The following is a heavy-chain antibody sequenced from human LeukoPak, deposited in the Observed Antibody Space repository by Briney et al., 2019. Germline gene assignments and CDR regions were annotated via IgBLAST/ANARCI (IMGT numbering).Heavy chain of an antibody. D-gene: IGHD6-19*01. CDR1: GFTFSSYW. CDR2: IKQDGSEK. Sequence: GGSLRLSCAASGFTFSSYWMSWVRQAPGKGLEWVANIKQDGSEKYYVDPVKGRFTISRDNAKNSLYLQMNSLRAEDTAVSYCAREGYSSGWYDPYYFDYWGQGTLVTVSS. V-gene: IGHV3-7*01. CDR3: AREGYSSGWYDPYYFDY. J-gene: IGHJ4*02.